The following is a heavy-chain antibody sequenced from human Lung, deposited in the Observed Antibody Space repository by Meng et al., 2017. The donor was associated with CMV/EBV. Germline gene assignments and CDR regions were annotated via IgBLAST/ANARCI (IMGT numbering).Heavy chain of an antibody. CDR3: ASEEGYGSGSYFGDY. J-gene: IGHJ4*02. V-gene: IGHV3-33*01. D-gene: IGHD3-10*01. CDR1: GFTFSNYG. CDR2: IWYDGSKK. Sequence: GFTFSNYGMHWVRQAPGKGLEWVAMIWYDGSKKFYADSVKGRFTISRDNSKNTLYLQMNNLSVEDMAVYYCASEEGYGSGSYFGDYWSQGTLVTVSS.